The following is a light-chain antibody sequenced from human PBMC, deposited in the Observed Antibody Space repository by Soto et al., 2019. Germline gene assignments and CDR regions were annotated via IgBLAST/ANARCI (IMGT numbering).Light chain of an antibody. CDR1: QDISNY. CDR2: DAS. CDR3: QQYDNRPYT. Sequence: IPMTQSPSSLSASVGDRVTITCQASQDISNYLNWYQQKPGKAPKLLIYDASNLETGVPSRFSGSGSGTDFTFTISSLQPEDIATYYCQQYDNRPYTFGQVTKLEIK. V-gene: IGKV1-33*01. J-gene: IGKJ2*01.